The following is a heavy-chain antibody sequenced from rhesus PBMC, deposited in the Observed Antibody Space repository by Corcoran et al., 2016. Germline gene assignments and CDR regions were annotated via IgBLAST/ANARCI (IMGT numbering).Heavy chain of an antibody. D-gene: IGHD6S26*01. CDR3: AKRSGWSSGYFDY. J-gene: IGHJ4*01. Sequence: EVQLVESGGGLAKPGGSLRLSCAASGFTFSDYYMDWVRQAPGKGLEGGSRRSNGGGSNWYAYSVKGRFTSTRENAKNKLYLQMTSLGAEGTAVYYCAKRSGWSSGYFDYWGQGVLVTVSS. CDR1: GFTFSDYY. CDR2: RSNGGGSN. V-gene: IGHV3-178*02.